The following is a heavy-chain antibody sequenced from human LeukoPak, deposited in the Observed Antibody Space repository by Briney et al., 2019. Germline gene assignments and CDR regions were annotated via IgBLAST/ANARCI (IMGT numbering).Heavy chain of an antibody. CDR1: GGSISSYY. J-gene: IGHJ4*02. CDR2: IYTSGST. D-gene: IGHD5-12*01. Sequence: SETLSLTCTVSGGSISSYYWSWIRQPPGKGLEWIGYIYTSGSTNYNPSLKSRVTISVDTSKNQFSLKLSSVTAADTAVYYCARFAYGGSIDYWGQGTLVTVSS. CDR3: ARFAYGGSIDY. V-gene: IGHV4-4*09.